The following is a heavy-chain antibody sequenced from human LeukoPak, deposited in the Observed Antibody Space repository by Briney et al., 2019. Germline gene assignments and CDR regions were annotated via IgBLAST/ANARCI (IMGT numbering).Heavy chain of an antibody. D-gene: IGHD3-10*01. J-gene: IGHJ3*02. Sequence: SSETLSLTCAVSGGSISSSNWWSWVRQPPGKGLEWIGEIYHSGSTNYNPSLKSRVTISVDKSKNQFSLKLSSVTAADTAVYYCAREELLGETDDAFDIWGQGTMVTVSS. CDR1: GGSISSSNW. CDR3: AREELLGETDDAFDI. V-gene: IGHV4-4*02. CDR2: IYHSGST.